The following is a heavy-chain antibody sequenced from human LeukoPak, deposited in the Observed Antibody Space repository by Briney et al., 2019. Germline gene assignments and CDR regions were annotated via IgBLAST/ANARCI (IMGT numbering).Heavy chain of an antibody. V-gene: IGHV1-8*03. Sequence: ASVKVSCKASGYIFTTYDINWVRLAPGQGLEWMAWMHPNNGYTGFARQFQGRVTVTRNTDITTAYMELNSLTSEDTAVYYCARFGGGATKDDRLDFWGQGTLVTVSS. D-gene: IGHD3-16*01. J-gene: IGHJ4*02. CDR1: GYIFTTYD. CDR3: ARFGGGATKDDRLDF. CDR2: MHPNNGYT.